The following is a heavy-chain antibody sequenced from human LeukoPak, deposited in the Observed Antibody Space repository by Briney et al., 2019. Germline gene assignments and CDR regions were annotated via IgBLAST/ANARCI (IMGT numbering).Heavy chain of an antibody. D-gene: IGHD2-15*01. J-gene: IGHJ6*02. V-gene: IGHV4-34*01. CDR2: INHSGST. CDR3: ARGMVVVAADYYYYYYGMDV. CDR1: GGSFSGYY. Sequence: SETLSLTCAVYGGSFSGYYWSWIRQPPGKGLEWIGEINHSGSTNYNPSLKSRVTISVDTSKNQFSLKLSSVTAADTAVYYCARGMVVVAADYYYYYYGMDVWGQGTTVTVSS.